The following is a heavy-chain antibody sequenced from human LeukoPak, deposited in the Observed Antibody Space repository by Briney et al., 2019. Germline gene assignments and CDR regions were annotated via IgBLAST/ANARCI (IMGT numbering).Heavy chain of an antibody. CDR1: GGTFSSYA. D-gene: IGHD3-3*01. V-gene: IGHV1-69*05. CDR2: IIPIFGTA. CDR3: ARVLDYYYYMDV. J-gene: IGHJ6*03. Sequence: GSSVNVSCKASGGTFSSYAISWVRQAPGRGLEWMGGIIPIFGTANYAQKFQGRVTITTDESTSTAYMELSSLRSEDTAVYYCARVLDYYYYMDVWGKGTTVTVSS.